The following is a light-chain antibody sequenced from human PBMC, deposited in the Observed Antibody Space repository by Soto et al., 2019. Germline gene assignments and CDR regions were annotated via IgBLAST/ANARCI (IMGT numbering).Light chain of an antibody. CDR3: QQYGSSPPVT. CDR1: QSVSSSY. J-gene: IGKJ1*01. V-gene: IGKV3-20*01. Sequence: EIVLTQSPGTLSLSPGERATLSCRASQSVSSSYLAWYQQKPGQAPRLLIYGASSRVTGIPDRFSGSESGSDFTLTISRLEPEDFAVYYCQQYGSSPPVTFGQGTKVEIK. CDR2: GAS.